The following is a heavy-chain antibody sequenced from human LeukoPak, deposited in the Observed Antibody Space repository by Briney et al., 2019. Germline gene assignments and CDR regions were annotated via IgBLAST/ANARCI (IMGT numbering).Heavy chain of an antibody. CDR3: ARGPPRRYSSSPVLRWFDP. V-gene: IGHV4-4*07. CDR2: IYTSGST. D-gene: IGHD6-6*01. Sequence: SETLSLTCTVSGGSISLYYWNWIRQPAGKGLEWIGRIYTSGSTNYNPSLKSRVTMSVDTSKNQFSLKLSSVTAADTAVYYCARGPPRRYSSSPVLRWFDPWGQGTLVTVSS. CDR1: GGSISLYY. J-gene: IGHJ5*02.